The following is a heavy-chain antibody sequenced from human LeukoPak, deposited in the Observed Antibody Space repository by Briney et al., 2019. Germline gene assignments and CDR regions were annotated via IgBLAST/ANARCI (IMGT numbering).Heavy chain of an antibody. Sequence: GGSQRLSCAASGFTFSSYAMHGVRQAPGKGLEWVAVISYDGSNKYYADSVKGRFTISRDNSKNTLYLQMNSLRAEDTAVYYCASLPERPWGQGTLVTVSS. CDR3: ASLPERP. V-gene: IGHV3-30-3*01. CDR1: GFTFSSYA. CDR2: ISYDGSNK. J-gene: IGHJ5*02. D-gene: IGHD2-2*01.